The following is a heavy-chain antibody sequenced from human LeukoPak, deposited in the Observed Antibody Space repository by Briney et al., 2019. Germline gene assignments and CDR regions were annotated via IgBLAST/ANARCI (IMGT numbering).Heavy chain of an antibody. Sequence: SETLSLTCTVSGGSISSHYWSWIRQPAGKGLEWIGRIYTSGSTNYNPSLKSRITMSVDTSKNQFSLKLSSVTAADTAVYYCARSTVTVPYYFGYWGQGTLVTVSS. J-gene: IGHJ4*02. V-gene: IGHV4-4*07. CDR3: ARSTVTVPYYFGY. D-gene: IGHD4-17*01. CDR2: IYTSGST. CDR1: GGSISSHY.